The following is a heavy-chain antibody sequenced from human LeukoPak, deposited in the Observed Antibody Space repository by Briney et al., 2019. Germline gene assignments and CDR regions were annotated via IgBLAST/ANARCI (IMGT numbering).Heavy chain of an antibody. CDR2: IKQDGSEK. CDR3: ARDSTNYYDSSGYFDY. D-gene: IGHD3-22*01. V-gene: IGHV3-7*03. J-gene: IGHJ4*02. CDR1: GFTFSNAW. Sequence: GGSLRLSCAASGFTFSNAWMSWVRQAPGKGLEWVANIKQDGSEKYYVDSVKGRFTISRDNAKNSLYLQMNSLRAEDTAVYYCARDSTNYYDSSGYFDYWGQGTLVTVSS.